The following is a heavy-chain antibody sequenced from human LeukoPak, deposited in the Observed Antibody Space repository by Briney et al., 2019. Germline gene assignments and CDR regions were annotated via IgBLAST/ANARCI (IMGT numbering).Heavy chain of an antibody. J-gene: IGHJ4*02. Sequence: ASVKVSCKASGCTFTSYAMHWVRQAPGQRLEWMGWINAGNGNTKYSQKFQGRVTITRDTSASTAYMELSSLRSEDTAVYYCARASSGWRKTFDYWGQGTLVTVSS. CDR3: ARASSGWRKTFDY. CDR2: INAGNGNT. V-gene: IGHV1-3*01. D-gene: IGHD6-19*01. CDR1: GCTFTSYA.